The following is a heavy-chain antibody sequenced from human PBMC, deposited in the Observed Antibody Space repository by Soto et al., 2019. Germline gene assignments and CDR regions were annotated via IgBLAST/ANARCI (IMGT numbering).Heavy chain of an antibody. J-gene: IGHJ3*02. CDR2: ISSSGSNK. Sequence: GGSLRLSCAASGFTFSSYGMHWVRQAPGKGLEWVADISSSGSNKYYADSVKGRFTISRDNAKNSLYLQMNSLRAEDTAVYYCAREGYDFWSGYWGRFYAFDIWGQGTMVTVSS. V-gene: IGHV3-48*04. D-gene: IGHD3-3*01. CDR3: AREGYDFWSGYWGRFYAFDI. CDR1: GFTFSSYG.